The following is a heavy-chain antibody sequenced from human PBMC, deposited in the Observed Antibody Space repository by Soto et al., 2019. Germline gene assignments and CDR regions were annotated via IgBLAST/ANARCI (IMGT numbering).Heavy chain of an antibody. J-gene: IGHJ4*02. Sequence: SETLSLTCSVSAGSLSNYYWTWIRQSPGKGLEWIGEIYHTGSTKYNPSLKSRVAISVDMSKNQFSLTLSSVTPADTAVYYCARGGRGSGLYFLYYFDLWGQGTLVTVSS. CDR2: IYHTGST. CDR3: ARGGRGSGLYFLYYFDL. D-gene: IGHD6-19*01. V-gene: IGHV4-59*01. CDR1: AGSLSNYY.